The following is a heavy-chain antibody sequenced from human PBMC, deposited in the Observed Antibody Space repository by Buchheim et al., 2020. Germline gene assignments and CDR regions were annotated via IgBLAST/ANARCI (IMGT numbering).Heavy chain of an antibody. Sequence: QVHLQESGPGLVKPSETLSLTCNVSGGSIKTYYWSWIRQAAGKGLELVGRIYSSGNANYSPSLRSRVTMSVDTSSNQVFRGLTSVTAADTAVYFCAREVKTAIPDYWGQG. J-gene: IGHJ4*02. CDR3: AREVKTAIPDY. V-gene: IGHV4-4*07. CDR2: IYSSGNA. CDR1: GGSIKTYY. D-gene: IGHD2-21*02.